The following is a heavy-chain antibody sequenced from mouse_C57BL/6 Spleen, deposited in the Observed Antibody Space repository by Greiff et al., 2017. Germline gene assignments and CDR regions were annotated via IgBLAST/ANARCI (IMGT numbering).Heavy chain of an antibody. CDR3: ARHSTYYAMDY. V-gene: IGHV5-6*01. CDR1: GFTFSSYG. Sequence: EVKLMESGGDLVKPGGSLKLSCAASGFTFSSYGLSWVRQTPDKRLEWVATISSGGSYTYYPDSVKGRFTISRDNAKNTLYLQMSSLKSEDTALYYCARHSTYYAMDYWGQGTSVPVSS. J-gene: IGHJ4*01. CDR2: ISSGGSYT. D-gene: IGHD2-1*01.